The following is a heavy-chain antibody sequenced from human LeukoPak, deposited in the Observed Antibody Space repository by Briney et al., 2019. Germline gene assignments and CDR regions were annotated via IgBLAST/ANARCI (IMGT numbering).Heavy chain of an antibody. J-gene: IGHJ4*02. CDR2: IFYSGST. CDR3: ARHLQWLVPLDY. V-gene: IGHV4-39*01. D-gene: IGHD6-19*01. Sequence: SETLSLTCTVSGGSISTSSYYWGWVRQPPGKGLEWIGNIFYSGSTYYSPSLKSRVTISLDTSRNQFSLKLSSVTAADTAVYYCARHLQWLVPLDYWGQGTRVTVSS. CDR1: GGSISTSSYY.